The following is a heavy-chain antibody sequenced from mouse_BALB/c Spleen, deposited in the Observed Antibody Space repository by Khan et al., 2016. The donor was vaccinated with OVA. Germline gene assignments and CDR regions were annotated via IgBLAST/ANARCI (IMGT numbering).Heavy chain of an antibody. J-gene: IGHJ3*01. D-gene: IGHD4-1*01. CDR1: GFTFSSYS. CDR2: ISSGGDYT. Sequence: EVQVVESGGDLVKPGGSLKLSCAASGFTFSSYSMSWVRQTPDKRLEWVASISSGGDYTYYPDSVKGRFTISRDNAKNTLYLQMSDLKSEDTAMYYCADHLTGLFAYWGQGTLVTVSA. CDR3: ADHLTGLFAY. V-gene: IGHV5-6*01.